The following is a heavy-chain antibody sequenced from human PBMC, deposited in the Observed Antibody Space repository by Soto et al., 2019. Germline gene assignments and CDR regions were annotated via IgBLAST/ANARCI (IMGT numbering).Heavy chain of an antibody. Sequence: QVQLQESGPGLVKPSQTLSLTCSVSGESINNGPYFWGWIRQHPGKGLEWIGYVHASGSTYYNPSLRGRIDMSIDTSKKQFYLNLKSVTAADTAVFFCARGFVEAAMAFDYWGPGALVTVSS. CDR3: ARGFVEAAMAFDY. CDR2: VHASGST. D-gene: IGHD3-3*01. V-gene: IGHV4-31*03. J-gene: IGHJ4*02. CDR1: GESINNGPYF.